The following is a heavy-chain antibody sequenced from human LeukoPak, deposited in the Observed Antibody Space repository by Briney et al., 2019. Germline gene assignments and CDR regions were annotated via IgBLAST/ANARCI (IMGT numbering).Heavy chain of an antibody. CDR2: IIPIFGTA. CDR3: ARGSPGASVAGRQYIFDY. Sequence: AASVKVSCKASGGTFSSYAISWVRQAPGQGLEWMGGIIPIFGTANYAQKFQGRVTITADESTSTAYMELSSLRSEDTAVYYCARGSPGASVAGRQYIFDYWGQGTLVTVSS. J-gene: IGHJ4*02. CDR1: GGTFSSYA. V-gene: IGHV1-69*13. D-gene: IGHD6-19*01.